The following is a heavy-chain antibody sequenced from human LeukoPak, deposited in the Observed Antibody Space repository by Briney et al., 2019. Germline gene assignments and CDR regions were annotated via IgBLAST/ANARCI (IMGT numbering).Heavy chain of an antibody. CDR2: VSTYNSNT. D-gene: IGHD3-3*01. J-gene: IGHJ4*02. V-gene: IGHV1-18*01. Sequence: ASVKVSCKASGYTFTSSGISWVRQAPGQGLEWMGWVSTYNSNTNYAQKFQGRVTMTTDTSTNTAYMELRSLTSDDTAVYYCARGDDFWSGYFDYWGQGTLVTVSS. CDR1: GYTFTSSG. CDR3: ARGDDFWSGYFDY.